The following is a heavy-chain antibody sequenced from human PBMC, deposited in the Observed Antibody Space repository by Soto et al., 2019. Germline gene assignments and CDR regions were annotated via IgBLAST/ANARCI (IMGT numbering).Heavy chain of an antibody. CDR1: GFMFGSYW. D-gene: IGHD4-17*01. V-gene: IGHV3-7*03. CDR2: IKRDGSEK. CDR3: ARVRANDYEIDY. J-gene: IGHJ4*02. Sequence: EVQLVESGGGLVQPGGSLRLSCAASGFMFGSYWMTWVRHAPGKGLEWVANIKRDGSEKFYVDSVKGRFTISRDNADNLLFLHMNSLRAEDTAIYYCARVRANDYEIDYWGQGALVTVS.